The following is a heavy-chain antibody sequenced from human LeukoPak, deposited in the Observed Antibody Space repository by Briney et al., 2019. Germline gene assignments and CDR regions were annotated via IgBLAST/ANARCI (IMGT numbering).Heavy chain of an antibody. J-gene: IGHJ3*02. CDR2: ISYDGSNK. D-gene: IGHD3-10*01. CDR3: ARYRTPMIRGVDAFDI. Sequence: GRSLRLSCAASGFTFSSYGMHWVRQAPGKGLEWVAVISYDGSNKYYADSVKGRFTISRDNSKNTLYLQMNSLRAEDTAVYYCARYRTPMIRGVDAFDIWGQGTMVTVSS. CDR1: GFTFSSYG. V-gene: IGHV3-30*03.